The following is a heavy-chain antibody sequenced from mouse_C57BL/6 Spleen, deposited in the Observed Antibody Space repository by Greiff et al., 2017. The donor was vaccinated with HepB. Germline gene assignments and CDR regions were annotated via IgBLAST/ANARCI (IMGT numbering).Heavy chain of an antibody. CDR1: GFTFSSYA. Sequence: EVQLVESGGGLVKPGGSLKLSCAASGFTFSSYAMSWVRQTPEKRLEWVATISDGGSYTYYPDNVKGRFTISRDNAKNNLYLQMSHLKSEDTAMYYCARDRSHYDYDGFAYWGQGTLVTVSA. D-gene: IGHD2-4*01. CDR3: ARDRSHYDYDGFAY. J-gene: IGHJ3*01. V-gene: IGHV5-4*01. CDR2: ISDGGSYT.